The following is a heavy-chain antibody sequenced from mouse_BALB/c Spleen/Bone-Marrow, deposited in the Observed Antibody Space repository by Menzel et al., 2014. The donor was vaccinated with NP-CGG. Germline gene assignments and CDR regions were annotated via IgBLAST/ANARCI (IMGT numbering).Heavy chain of an antibody. CDR2: IDPANGNT. J-gene: IGHJ2*01. D-gene: IGHD2-14*01. Sequence: VHVKQSGAELVEPGASVRLSCTASGFNIKDTYIHWVKQRPEQGLEWIGRIDPANGNTKYDPKFQGKATITADTSSNTAYLQLSSLTSEDTAVYYCASYRLRTYFDYWGQGTTLPVSS. CDR3: ASYRLRTYFDY. V-gene: IGHV14-3*02. CDR1: GFNIKDTY.